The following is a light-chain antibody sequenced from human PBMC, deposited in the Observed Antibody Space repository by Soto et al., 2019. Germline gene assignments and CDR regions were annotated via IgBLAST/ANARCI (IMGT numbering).Light chain of an antibody. Sequence: EIVMTQSPVTLSVSPGKRATLSCRASQSVSSSLAWFQQKPGQAPRLLIYGASTRATGIPARFSGSGSGTEFTLTISSLQSEDFAVYYCQQYNNWPRTFGQGTKLEMK. V-gene: IGKV3-15*01. J-gene: IGKJ2*01. CDR3: QQYNNWPRT. CDR1: QSVSSS. CDR2: GAS.